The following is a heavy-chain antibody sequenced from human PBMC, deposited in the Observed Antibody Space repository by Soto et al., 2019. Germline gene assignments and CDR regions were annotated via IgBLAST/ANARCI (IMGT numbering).Heavy chain of an antibody. CDR3: AKDGEVLGSLYYFDY. Sequence: SLRLSCAASGFTFSSYAMHWVRQAPGKGLEWVAVISYDGSNKYYADSVKGRFTISRDNSKNTLYLQMNSLRAEDTAMYFCAKDGEVLGSLYYFDYWGQGTLVTVSS. V-gene: IGHV3-30-3*01. J-gene: IGHJ4*02. CDR2: ISYDGSNK. CDR1: GFTFSSYA. D-gene: IGHD3-10*01.